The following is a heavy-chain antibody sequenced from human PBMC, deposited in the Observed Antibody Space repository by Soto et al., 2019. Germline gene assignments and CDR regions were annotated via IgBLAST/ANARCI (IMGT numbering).Heavy chain of an antibody. Sequence: GSLMLSCAAPGFTFSSYSMNWVRQAPGKGLEWVSSISSSSYIYYADSVKGRFTISRDNAKNSLYLQMNSLRAEDTAVYYCASIYGMDVWGQGTPVTVSS. CDR1: GFTFSSYS. CDR2: ISSSSYI. V-gene: IGHV3-21*01. J-gene: IGHJ6*02. CDR3: ASIYGMDV.